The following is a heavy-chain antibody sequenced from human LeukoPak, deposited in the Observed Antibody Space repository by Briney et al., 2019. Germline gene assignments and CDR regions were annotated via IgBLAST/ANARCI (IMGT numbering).Heavy chain of an antibody. J-gene: IGHJ3*02. CDR3: AKDLEIWFGELYAFDI. V-gene: IGHV3-23*01. Sequence: GGSLGLSCDASGFTFRRSAMSWVRQAPGKGLEWVSAIIDDGSSTYYADSVKGRFTISRDNSKNTLYLQMNSLRAEDTAVYYCAKDLEIWFGELYAFDIWGQGTMVTVSS. D-gene: IGHD3-10*01. CDR1: GFTFRRSA. CDR2: IIDDGSST.